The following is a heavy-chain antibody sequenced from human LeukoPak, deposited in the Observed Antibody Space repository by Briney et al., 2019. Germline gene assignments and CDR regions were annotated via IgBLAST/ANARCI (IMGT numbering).Heavy chain of an antibody. J-gene: IGHJ4*02. CDR2: ITSSGSTI. D-gene: IGHD6-19*01. V-gene: IGHV3-48*03. CDR3: ARDATPQYSSGWVFFDH. Sequence: PGGSLRLSCAASGFSFSSYEMNWVRQAPGKGLEWVSCITSSGSTIYYADSVKGRFTISRDNAKNSLYLQMNSLRAEDTAVYYCARDATPQYSSGWVFFDHWGQGTLVTVSS. CDR1: GFSFSSYE.